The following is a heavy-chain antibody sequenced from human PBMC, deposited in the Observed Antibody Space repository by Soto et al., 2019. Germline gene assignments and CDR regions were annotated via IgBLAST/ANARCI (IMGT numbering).Heavy chain of an antibody. Sequence: SVKVSCKASGGSFSNHAISWVRQAPGQGLEWMGGIIPMFGTANYAQRFQGRVTTTADKYTNTAYMELTSLTSEDTAVYYCARGGDFDYYYGVDVWGQGTTVTV. CDR2: IIPMFGTA. D-gene: IGHD2-21*01. CDR3: ARGGDFDYYYGVDV. V-gene: IGHV1-69*06. CDR1: GGSFSNHA. J-gene: IGHJ6*02.